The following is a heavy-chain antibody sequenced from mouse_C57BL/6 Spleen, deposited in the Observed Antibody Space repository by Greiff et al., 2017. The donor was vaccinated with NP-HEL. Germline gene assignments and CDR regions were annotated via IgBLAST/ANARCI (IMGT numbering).Heavy chain of an antibody. CDR1: GYTFTSYW. D-gene: IGHD1-1*01. CDR3: AFSDYYGSSYWFAY. CDR2: IDPSDSET. V-gene: IGHV1-52*01. J-gene: IGHJ3*01. Sequence: VQLQQSGAELVRPGSSVKLSCKASGYTFTSYWMHWVKQRPIQGLEWIGNIDPSDSETHYNQKFKDKATLTVDKSSSTAYMQLSSLTSEDSAVYYCAFSDYYGSSYWFAYWGQGTLVTVSA.